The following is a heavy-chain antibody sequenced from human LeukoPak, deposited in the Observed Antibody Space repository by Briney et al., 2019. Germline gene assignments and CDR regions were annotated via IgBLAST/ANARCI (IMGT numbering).Heavy chain of an antibody. J-gene: IGHJ4*02. CDR1: GFSFSTYG. CDR2: MWYDGSKD. D-gene: IGHD6-6*01. CDR3: AKDREAYEYTFDY. Sequence: GGSLRLSCAASGFSFSTYGIHWVRQAPGKGLEWVAVMWYDGSKDYYADSVKGRFTISRDTSKNTLYLQMNNLRAEDTAVYYCAKDREAYEYTFDYWGQGTLVTVSS. V-gene: IGHV3-33*06.